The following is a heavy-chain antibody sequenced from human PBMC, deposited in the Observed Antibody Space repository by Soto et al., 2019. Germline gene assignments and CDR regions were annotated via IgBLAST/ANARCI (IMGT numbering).Heavy chain of an antibody. D-gene: IGHD5-12*01. V-gene: IGHV1-69*01. CDR2: IVPLFGTP. Sequence: QVHLVQSGAEVKKPGSSVKVSCKTSGGTFRDLAFSWVRQAPRQGLEWVGGIVPLFGTPDYAQKFQGRVTINADESSSTVYMELRSLRSEDTAVYYCASERVAEMATGGYFDNWGQGTLVTVSS. CDR1: GGTFRDLA. J-gene: IGHJ4*02. CDR3: ASERVAEMATGGYFDN.